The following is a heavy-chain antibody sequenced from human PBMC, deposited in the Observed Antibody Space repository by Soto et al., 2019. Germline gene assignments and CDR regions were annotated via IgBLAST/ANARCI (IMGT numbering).Heavy chain of an antibody. J-gene: IGHJ4*02. CDR3: ARLMHIVVVTAIRAIDY. CDR1: GGSISSSSYY. CDR2: IYYSGST. V-gene: IGHV4-39*01. D-gene: IGHD2-21*02. Sequence: QLQLQESGPGLVKPSETLSLTCTVSGGSISSSSYYWGWIRQPPGKGLEWIGSIYYSGSTYYNPSLKRRVTISVDTSKNQFSLKLSSVTAADTAVYYCARLMHIVVVTAIRAIDYWGQGTLVTVSS.